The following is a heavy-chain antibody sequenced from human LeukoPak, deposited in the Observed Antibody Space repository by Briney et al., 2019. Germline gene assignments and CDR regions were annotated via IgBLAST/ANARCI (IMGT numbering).Heavy chain of an antibody. J-gene: IGHJ4*02. CDR1: GFTFSSYS. D-gene: IGHD5-18*01. CDR3: VRGYSYGYHVSKTYYFHY. V-gene: IGHV3-21*01. CDR2: ISSSSSYI. Sequence: GGSLRLSCAASGFTFSSYSMNWVRQAPGKGLEWVSSISSSSSYIYYADSVKGRFTISRDNAKNSLYLQMNSLRAEDTAVYYCVRGYSYGYHVSKTYYFHYWGQGTLVTVSS.